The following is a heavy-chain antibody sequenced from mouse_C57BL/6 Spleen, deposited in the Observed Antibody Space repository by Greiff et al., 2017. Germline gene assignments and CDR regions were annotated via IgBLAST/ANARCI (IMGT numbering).Heavy chain of an antibody. CDR2: IYPSDSET. CDR3: ARDRYGSSPDY. J-gene: IGHJ2*01. CDR1: GYTFTSYW. D-gene: IGHD1-1*01. Sequence: QVQLQQPGAELVRPGSSVKLSCKASGYTFTSYWMDWVKQRPGQGLEWIGNIYPSDSETHYNQKFKDKATLTVDKSSSTAYMQLSSLTSEDAAVYYYARDRYGSSPDYWGQGTTLTVSS. V-gene: IGHV1-61*01.